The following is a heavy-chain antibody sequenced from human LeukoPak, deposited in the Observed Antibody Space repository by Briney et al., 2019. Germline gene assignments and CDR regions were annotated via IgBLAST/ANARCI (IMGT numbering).Heavy chain of an antibody. Sequence: GGSLRLSCAASGVIFNQYWMSWVRQAPGRGLEWVANIDQDGSENHYVDSVKGRFTISRDNARNSLFLQMNSLRAEDTAVYYCARGRFSYDNTGYSSFYYWGQGTLVTVSS. CDR1: GVIFNQYW. CDR2: IDQDGSEN. CDR3: ARGRFSYDNTGYSSFYY. D-gene: IGHD2-2*03. J-gene: IGHJ4*02. V-gene: IGHV3-7*01.